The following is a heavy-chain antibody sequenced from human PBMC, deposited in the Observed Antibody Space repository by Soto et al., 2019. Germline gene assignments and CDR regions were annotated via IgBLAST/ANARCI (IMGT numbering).Heavy chain of an antibody. CDR1: GFTFSSYS. J-gene: IGHJ6*02. Sequence: GGSLRLSCAASGFTFSSYSMNWVRQAPGKGLEWVSYISSSSSTIYYADSVKGRFTISRDNAKNSLYLQMNSLRDEDTAVYYCARDPGTGYSSGWYSGWGFVRYYYGMDVWGQGTTVTVSS. V-gene: IGHV3-48*02. D-gene: IGHD6-19*01. CDR2: ISSSSSTI. CDR3: ARDPGTGYSSGWYSGWGFVRYYYGMDV.